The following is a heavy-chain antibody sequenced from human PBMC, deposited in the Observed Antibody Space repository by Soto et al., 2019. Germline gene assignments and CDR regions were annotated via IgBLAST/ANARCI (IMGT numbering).Heavy chain of an antibody. CDR1: GYTFTSYG. D-gene: IGHD3-3*01. Sequence: ASVKVSCKASGYTFTSYGISWVRQAPGQGLEWMGWISAYNGNTNYAQKLQGRVTMTTDTSTSTAYMELRSLRSEDTAVYYCARGRRARPGPYDFWSGYPGAYGMDVWGQGTTVTVSS. J-gene: IGHJ6*02. CDR2: ISAYNGNT. V-gene: IGHV1-18*01. CDR3: ARGRRARPGPYDFWSGYPGAYGMDV.